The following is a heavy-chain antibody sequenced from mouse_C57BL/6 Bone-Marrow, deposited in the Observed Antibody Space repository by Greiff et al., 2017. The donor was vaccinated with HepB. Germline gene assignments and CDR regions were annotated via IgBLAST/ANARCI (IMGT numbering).Heavy chain of an antibody. Sequence: EVQLQQSGPELVKPGASVKIPCKASGYTFTDYNMDWVKQSHGKSLEWIGDINPNNGGTIYNQKFKGKATLTVDKSSSTAYMELRSLTSEDTAVYYCARLEEGLRPAWFAYWGQGTLVTVSA. CDR3: ARLEEGLRPAWFAY. D-gene: IGHD2-4*01. J-gene: IGHJ3*01. CDR2: INPNNGGT. V-gene: IGHV1-18*01. CDR1: GYTFTDYN.